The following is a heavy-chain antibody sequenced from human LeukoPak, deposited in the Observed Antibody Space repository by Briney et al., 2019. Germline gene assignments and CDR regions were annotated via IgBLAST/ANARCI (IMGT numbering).Heavy chain of an antibody. CDR3: ARHGAYYYDSSGSADY. D-gene: IGHD3-22*01. CDR2: IYPGDSDT. Sequence: GESLKISCKGSGYSFTSYWIGCVRQMPGKGLDWMGSIYPGDSDTRYSPSFQGQVTISADKSISTAYLQWSSLKASDTAMYYCARHGAYYYDSSGSADYWGQGTLVTVSS. V-gene: IGHV5-51*01. J-gene: IGHJ4*02. CDR1: GYSFTSYW.